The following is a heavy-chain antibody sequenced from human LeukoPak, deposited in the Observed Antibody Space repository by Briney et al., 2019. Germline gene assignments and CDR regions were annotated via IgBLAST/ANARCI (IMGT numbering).Heavy chain of an antibody. V-gene: IGHV4-4*02. CDR2: IYHDGSA. D-gene: IGHD1-1*01. CDR1: GYSISSSNW. Sequence: PSETLSLTCAVSGYSISSSNWWSWVRQPPGKGLEWIGEIYHDGSANYNPSLKSRVTISVDKSKNQFYLKLSSVTAADTAVYYCGRQTGYTKKFDPWGQGTLVTVSS. J-gene: IGHJ5*02. CDR3: GRQTGYTKKFDP.